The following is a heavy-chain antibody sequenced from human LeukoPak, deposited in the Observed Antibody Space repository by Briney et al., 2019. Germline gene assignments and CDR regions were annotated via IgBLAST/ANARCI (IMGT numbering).Heavy chain of an antibody. J-gene: IGHJ3*02. V-gene: IGHV4-59*01. CDR1: GGSISSYY. Sequence: SETLSLTCTVSGGSISSYYWSWIRQPPGKGLEWIGYIYYSGSTNYNPSLKSRVTISVDTSKNQFSLKLSSVTAADTAVYYCARACLGEVSAFDIWGQGTMVTVSS. CDR3: ARACLGEVSAFDI. D-gene: IGHD3-16*01. CDR2: IYYSGST.